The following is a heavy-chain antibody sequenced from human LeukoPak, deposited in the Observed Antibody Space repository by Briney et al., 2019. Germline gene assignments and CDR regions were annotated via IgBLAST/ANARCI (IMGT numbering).Heavy chain of an antibody. D-gene: IGHD4-17*01. CDR2: ISAYNGNT. Sequence: GASVKVSCKASGYTFTSYGISWVRQAPGQGLEWMGWISAYNGNTNYAQKLQGRVTMTSDTSTSTAYMELRSLRSGDTAVYYCARRHYGDYYMDVWGKGTTVTVSS. V-gene: IGHV1-18*01. J-gene: IGHJ6*03. CDR1: GYTFTSYG. CDR3: ARRHYGDYYMDV.